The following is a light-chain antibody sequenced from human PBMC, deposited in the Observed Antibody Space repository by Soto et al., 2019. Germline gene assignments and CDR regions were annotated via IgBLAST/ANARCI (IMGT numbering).Light chain of an antibody. V-gene: IGLV1-40*01. CDR1: SSDIGAGYG. CDR3: QSYDSSLSSSV. CDR2: DNT. Sequence: QSVLTQPPSVSGAPGQRVTISCTGSSSDIGAGYGVHWYQHLPGTAPKLLIYDNTNRPSGVSDRFSGSKSGTSASLAITGLQAEDEADYYCQSYDSSLSSSVFGTGTKLTVL. J-gene: IGLJ1*01.